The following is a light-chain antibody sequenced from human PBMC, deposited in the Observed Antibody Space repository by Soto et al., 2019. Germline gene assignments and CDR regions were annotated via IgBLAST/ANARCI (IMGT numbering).Light chain of an antibody. CDR1: QSVTSTY. CDR3: QQYGTSPIT. Sequence: DIVLTQSPGPLSLSPGERATLSCRSSQSVTSTYLAWYQQRPGQTPTPIISDTSIRATGIPDRFSGSGSGTDFTLAISRLEPEDVAVYYCQQYGTSPITFGQGTRLEIK. CDR2: DTS. J-gene: IGKJ5*01. V-gene: IGKV3-20*01.